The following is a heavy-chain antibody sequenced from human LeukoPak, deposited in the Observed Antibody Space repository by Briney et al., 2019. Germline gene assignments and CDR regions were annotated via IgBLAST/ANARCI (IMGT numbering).Heavy chain of an antibody. V-gene: IGHV4-59*02. CDR2: IYYSGST. CDR1: GGSVISYY. Sequence: SETLSLTCTVSGGSVISYYWNWIRQPPGKGLEWIGYIYYSGSTNYNPSLKSRVTISVDTSKNQFSLKLSSVTAADTAVYYCAREDPYAFDIWGQGTMVTVSS. CDR3: AREDPYAFDI. J-gene: IGHJ3*02.